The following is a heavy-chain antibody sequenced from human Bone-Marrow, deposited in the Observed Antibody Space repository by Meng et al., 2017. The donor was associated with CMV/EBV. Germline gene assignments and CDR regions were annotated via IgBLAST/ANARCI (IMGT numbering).Heavy chain of an antibody. V-gene: IGHV3-30-3*01. CDR1: GFTFSSYA. CDR2: ISYDGSKK. CDR3: ATTYCGGDCYSRGLGY. Sequence: GESLKISCAASGFTFSSYAMHGVRQAPGKGLEWVAVISYDGSKKYDAESVKGRFTISRDNSKNTLYLQMNSLRAEDTAVYYCATTYCGGDCYSRGLGYWGQGTLVTVSS. D-gene: IGHD2-21*01. J-gene: IGHJ4*02.